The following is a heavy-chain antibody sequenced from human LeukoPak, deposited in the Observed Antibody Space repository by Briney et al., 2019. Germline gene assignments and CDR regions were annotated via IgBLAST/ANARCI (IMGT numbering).Heavy chain of an antibody. CDR3: ARLGGWAYRDYLQEAFDY. Sequence: ASVKVSWKASGYTFTNFGISWVRQAPGQGLEWMGWISPYNGNTNYAQKVQGRVTMTTDTSTSTVYMELRSLRSDDTAVYYCARLGGWAYRDYLQEAFDYWGQGTLVTVSS. CDR1: GYTFTNFG. CDR2: ISPYNGNT. V-gene: IGHV1-18*01. J-gene: IGHJ4*02. D-gene: IGHD4-17*01.